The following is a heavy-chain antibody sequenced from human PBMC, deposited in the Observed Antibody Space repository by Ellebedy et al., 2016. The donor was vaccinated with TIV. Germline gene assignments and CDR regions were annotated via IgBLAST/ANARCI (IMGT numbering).Heavy chain of an antibody. V-gene: IGHV3-15*01. J-gene: IGHJ6*02. CDR1: GFTFSNAW. Sequence: GESLKISCAASGFTFSNAWMSWVRQAPGKGLEWVGRIKSKTDGGTTDYAAPVKGRLTIPRDDSKNTLYLQINSLKTEDTAVYYCTRDSYCSGGSCYEGPGYYYYGMDVWGQGTTVTVSS. CDR3: TRDSYCSGGSCYEGPGYYYYGMDV. CDR2: IKSKTDGGTT. D-gene: IGHD2-15*01.